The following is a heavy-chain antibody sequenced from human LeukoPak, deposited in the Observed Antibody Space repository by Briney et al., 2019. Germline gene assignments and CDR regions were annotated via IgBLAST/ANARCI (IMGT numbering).Heavy chain of an antibody. CDR1: GFTFSSYG. D-gene: IGHD3-10*01. Sequence: PGGSLRLSCAASGFTFSSYGMHWVRQAPGKGLEWVAVIWYDGSNKYYADSVKGRFTISRDNSKNTLYLQMNSLRAEDTAVYYCARDPNYYGSGSEYYFDYWGQGTLVTVSS. V-gene: IGHV3-33*01. CDR2: IWYDGSNK. CDR3: ARDPNYYGSGSEYYFDY. J-gene: IGHJ4*02.